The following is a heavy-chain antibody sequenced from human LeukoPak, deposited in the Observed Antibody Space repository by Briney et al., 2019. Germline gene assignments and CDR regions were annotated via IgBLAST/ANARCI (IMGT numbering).Heavy chain of an antibody. D-gene: IGHD4-17*01. V-gene: IGHV4-59*01. CDR1: GGSMSSYY. CDR2: IYYTGTI. Sequence: SETLSLNCSVSGGSMSSYYWSWVRQPPGKGLQWIGYIYYTGTINYNPSLESRVTISLNTSQNHFSLRLTSVTAADTAMYYCARLTTVTPYFDNWGQGILVTVSS. J-gene: IGHJ4*02. CDR3: ARLTTVTPYFDN.